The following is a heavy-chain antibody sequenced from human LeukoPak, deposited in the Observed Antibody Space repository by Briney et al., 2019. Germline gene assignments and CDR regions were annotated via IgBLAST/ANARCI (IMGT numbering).Heavy chain of an antibody. V-gene: IGHV3-33*01. Sequence: GGSLRLSCAASGFTFSSYGMHWVRQAPGKGLEWVAVIWYDGSNKYYADSVKGRFTISRDNSKNTLYLQMNSLRAEDTAVYYCASDLGYCSGGSCSYGMDVWGQGTTVTVSS. D-gene: IGHD2-15*01. J-gene: IGHJ6*02. CDR2: IWYDGSNK. CDR1: GFTFSSYG. CDR3: ASDLGYCSGGSCSYGMDV.